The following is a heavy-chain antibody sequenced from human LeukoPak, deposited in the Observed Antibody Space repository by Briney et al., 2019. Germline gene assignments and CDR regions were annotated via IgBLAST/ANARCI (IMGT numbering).Heavy chain of an antibody. J-gene: IGHJ4*02. Sequence: SVKVSCKASGGTFSSYAISRVRQAPGQGLEWMGRIVPIFGIANYAQKFQGRVTITADKSTSTAYMELSSLRSEDTAVYYCAREMATPRTDFDYWGQGTLVTVSS. CDR1: GGTFSSYA. V-gene: IGHV1-69*04. D-gene: IGHD5-24*01. CDR3: AREMATPRTDFDY. CDR2: IVPIFGIA.